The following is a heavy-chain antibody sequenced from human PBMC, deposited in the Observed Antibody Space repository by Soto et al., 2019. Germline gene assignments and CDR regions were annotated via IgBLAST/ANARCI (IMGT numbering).Heavy chain of an antibody. CDR3: ARPTGYSSSWDSYGMDV. CDR2: IIPSFGTA. CDR1: GGTFSSYA. J-gene: IGHJ6*02. D-gene: IGHD6-13*01. Sequence: QVQLVQSGAEVKKPGSSVKVSCKASGGTFSSYAISWVRQAPGQGLEWMGGIIPSFGTANYAQKFQGRVTITADESTSTAYMELSSLRSEDTAVYYCARPTGYSSSWDSYGMDVWGQGTTVTVSS. V-gene: IGHV1-69*01.